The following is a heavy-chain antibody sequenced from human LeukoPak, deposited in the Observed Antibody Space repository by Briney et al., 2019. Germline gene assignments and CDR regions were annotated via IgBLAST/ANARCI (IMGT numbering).Heavy chain of an antibody. V-gene: IGHV4-59*08. J-gene: IGHJ5*02. CDR2: VYYSGST. CDR3: ARGGPLGSIPLAWFDP. D-gene: IGHD2-21*01. CDR1: GGSMTTYY. Sequence: SETLSLTCSVSGGSMTTYYWGWIRQPPVKGLDFIGFVYYSGSTYYNPSLESRVTISIDTSKSQFSLKLSSATAADTAVYYCARGGPLGSIPLAWFDPWGQGTLVTVSS.